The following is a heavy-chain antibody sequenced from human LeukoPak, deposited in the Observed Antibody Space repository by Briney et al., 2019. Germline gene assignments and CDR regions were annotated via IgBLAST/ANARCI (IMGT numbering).Heavy chain of an antibody. Sequence: TSETLSLTCTVSGGSISSSSYYWGWIRQPPGKGLEWIGSIYYSGSTYYNPSLKRRVTISIDTSKNQFSLNLRSVTAADTAVYYCARRRYYDSSGFLDWGQGTPVTVSS. D-gene: IGHD3-22*01. CDR1: GGSISSSSYY. J-gene: IGHJ1*01. V-gene: IGHV4-39*01. CDR2: IYYSGST. CDR3: ARRRYYDSSGFLD.